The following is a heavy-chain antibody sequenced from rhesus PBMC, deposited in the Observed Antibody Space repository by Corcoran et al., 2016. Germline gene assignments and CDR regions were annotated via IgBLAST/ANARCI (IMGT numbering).Heavy chain of an antibody. CDR1: GGSGSRSNR. D-gene: IGHD5-36*02. CDR2: ISGSSGST. V-gene: IGHV4-65*01. Sequence: QVQLQESGPGLVKPSETLSLTCAVSGGSGSRSNRWSWSRQPPGKGLGWGGYISGSSGSTYYNPSLKSRVTISTDTSKNQFSLKLSSVTAADTAVYYCARVATVPFDYWGQGVLVTVSS. J-gene: IGHJ4*01. CDR3: ARVATVPFDY.